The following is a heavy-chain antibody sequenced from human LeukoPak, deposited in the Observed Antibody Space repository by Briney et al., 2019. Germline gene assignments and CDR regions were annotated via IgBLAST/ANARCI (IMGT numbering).Heavy chain of an antibody. V-gene: IGHV4-34*01. J-gene: IGHJ4*02. Sequence: PSETLSLTCAVYGGSFSGYYWCCIRQPLGKGLEWIGEINHSGSTNYNPSLKSRVNLSVETSMTQFYLKLSSVTAADTAVYYCASPIAARPRDYWSQGTLVTVSS. CDR1: GGSFSGYY. D-gene: IGHD6-6*01. CDR3: ASPIAARPRDY. CDR2: INHSGST.